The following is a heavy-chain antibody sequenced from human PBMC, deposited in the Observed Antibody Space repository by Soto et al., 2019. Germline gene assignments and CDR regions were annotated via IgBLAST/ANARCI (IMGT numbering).Heavy chain of an antibody. J-gene: IGHJ4*02. V-gene: IGHV3-30-3*01. D-gene: IGHD3-22*01. CDR3: ARGLYGVITPFDY. Sequence: GGSLRLSCAASGFTFSQYAIHWVRQAPGKGLEWVAVISYDGSNKYYADSVKGRFTISRDSSKNTLFLQMNSLRAEDTAVYYCARGLYGVITPFDYWGQGTLVTVSS. CDR1: GFTFSQYA. CDR2: ISYDGSNK.